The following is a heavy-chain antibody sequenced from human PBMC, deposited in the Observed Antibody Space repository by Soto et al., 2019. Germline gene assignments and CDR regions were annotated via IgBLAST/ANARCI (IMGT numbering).Heavy chain of an antibody. Sequence: EASVKVSCKASGYTFTGYYMHWVRQAPGQGLEWMGWINPNSGGTNYAQKFQGRVTMTRDTSISTAYMELSGLRSDDTAVYYCARDRGYYDSSGYYTNWFDPWGQGTLVTVSS. D-gene: IGHD3-22*01. CDR3: ARDRGYYDSSGYYTNWFDP. J-gene: IGHJ5*02. V-gene: IGHV1-2*02. CDR1: GYTFTGYY. CDR2: INPNSGGT.